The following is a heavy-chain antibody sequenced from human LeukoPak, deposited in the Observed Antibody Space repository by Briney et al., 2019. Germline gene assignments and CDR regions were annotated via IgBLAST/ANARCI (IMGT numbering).Heavy chain of an antibody. V-gene: IGHV1-2*02. CDR1: GYTFTGYY. J-gene: IGHJ4*02. D-gene: IGHD2-21*02. CDR3: AREDPYCGGDCYPDY. Sequence: ASVKVSCKASGYTFTGYYMHWVRQAPGQGLEWMGWINPNSGGTNYAQKFQGRVTMTRDTSISTAYMELSRLRSDDTAVYYCAREDPYCGGDCYPDYWGQGTLVTVSS. CDR2: INPNSGGT.